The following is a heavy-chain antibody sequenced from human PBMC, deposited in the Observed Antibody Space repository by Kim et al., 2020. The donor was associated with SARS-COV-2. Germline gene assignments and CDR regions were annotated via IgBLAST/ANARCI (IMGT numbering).Heavy chain of an antibody. CDR1: GGSISSGGYY. CDR2: IYYSGST. Sequence: SETLSLTCTVSGGSISSGGYYWSWIRQHPGKGLEWIGYIYYSGSTYYNPSLKSRVTISVDTSKNQFSLKLSSVTAADTAVYYCARDPIYCSGGSCYDDGPWGQGTLVTVSS. CDR3: ARDPIYCSGGSCYDDGP. D-gene: IGHD2-15*01. V-gene: IGHV4-31*03. J-gene: IGHJ5*02.